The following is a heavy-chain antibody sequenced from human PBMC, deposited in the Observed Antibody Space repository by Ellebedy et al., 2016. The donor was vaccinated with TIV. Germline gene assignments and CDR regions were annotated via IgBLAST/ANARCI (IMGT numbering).Heavy chain of an antibody. D-gene: IGHD4-17*01. V-gene: IGHV6-1*01. J-gene: IGHJ6*03. CDR3: ARWWDGDYLPHYYYLDV. Sequence: SQTLSLTCAISGDSVSSTGAAWNWIRQSPSRGLEWLGRTYYRSKWFHDYTVSVKSRITINPDTSKNQFSLQLSSVTAADTAVYYCARWWDGDYLPHYYYLDVWGRGTPVSVSS. CDR2: TYYRSKWFH. CDR1: GDSVSSTGAA.